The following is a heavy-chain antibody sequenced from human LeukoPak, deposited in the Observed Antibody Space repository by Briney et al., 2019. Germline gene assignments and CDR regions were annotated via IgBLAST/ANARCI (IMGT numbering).Heavy chain of an antibody. CDR1: GFTFSSYA. V-gene: IGHV3-23*01. J-gene: IGHJ4*02. Sequence: GGSLRLSCAASGFTFSSYAMSWVRQAPGKGLEWVSAISGSGGSTYYADSVKGRFSTSRDNSKNTLYLQMNSLRAEDTAVYYCAKVMTRTMVRGVPPSDYWGQGTLVTVSS. CDR3: AKVMTRTMVRGVPPSDY. CDR2: ISGSGGST. D-gene: IGHD3-10*01.